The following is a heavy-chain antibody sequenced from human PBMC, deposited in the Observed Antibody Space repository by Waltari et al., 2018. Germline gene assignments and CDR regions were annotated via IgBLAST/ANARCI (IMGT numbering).Heavy chain of an antibody. CDR1: GGSISSSSYY. Sequence: QLQLQESGPGLVKPSETLSLTCTVSGGSISSSSYYWGWIRQPPGKGLEWIGSIYYSGSTYYNPSLKSRVTISVDTSKNQFSLKLSSVTAADTAVYYCARILRFLEWLSPWGQGTLVIVSS. V-gene: IGHV4-39*01. J-gene: IGHJ5*02. D-gene: IGHD3-3*01. CDR3: ARILRFLEWLSP. CDR2: IYYSGST.